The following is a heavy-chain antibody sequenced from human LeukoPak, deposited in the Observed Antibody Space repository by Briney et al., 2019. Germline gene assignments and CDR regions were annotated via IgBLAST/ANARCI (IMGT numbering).Heavy chain of an antibody. CDR1: GFTVSNNY. D-gene: IGHD5-12*01. J-gene: IGHJ4*02. Sequence: GGSLRLSCAASGFTVSNNYMSWVRQAPGKGLEWVSVIHSGGTTNYADSVQGRFTISRDNSKTTVYLHMNSLRAEDTAVYYCARDSDSGYGPFASWGQGSLVTVSS. V-gene: IGHV3-53*01. CDR2: IHSGGTT. CDR3: ARDSDSGYGPFAS.